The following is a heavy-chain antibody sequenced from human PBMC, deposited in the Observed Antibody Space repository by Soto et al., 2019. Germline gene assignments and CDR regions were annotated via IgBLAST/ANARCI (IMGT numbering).Heavy chain of an antibody. D-gene: IGHD6-13*01. J-gene: IGHJ3*02. CDR2: IYYSGST. CDR3: ARDASSSDAFDI. V-gene: IGHV4-31*02. CDR1: GGSISSGDYY. Sequence: PSETLSLTCSVSGGSISSGDYYWSWIRQHPGKGLEWIGYIYYSGSTLYNPSLKSRVTISVDTSKNQFSLKVSFVTAADTAVYYCARDASSSDAFDIWGQGTMVTVSS.